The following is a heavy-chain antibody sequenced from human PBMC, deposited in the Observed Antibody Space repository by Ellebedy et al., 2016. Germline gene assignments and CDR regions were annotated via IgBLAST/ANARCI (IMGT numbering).Heavy chain of an antibody. CDR2: MRGDGAKT. CDR1: GFPFRDFF. CDR3: RQGHYANY. D-gene: IGHD4-17*01. V-gene: IGHV3-23*01. J-gene: IGHJ4*02. Sequence: GESLKISXAASGFPFRDFFMGWVRQAPGKGLEWVSTMRGDGAKTHLADSVKGRFTMSRDIPKNTVYLQMNRLRAEDTAVYYCRQGHYANYWGQGTLVTVSS.